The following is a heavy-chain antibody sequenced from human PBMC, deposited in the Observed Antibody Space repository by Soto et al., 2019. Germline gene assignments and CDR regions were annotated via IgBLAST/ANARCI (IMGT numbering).Heavy chain of an antibody. Sequence: SETLSLTCTVSGGSISSHYWSWIRQPPGRGLEWIGFISYSGSPNYNPSLKSRVTISVDTSKNQFSLKLNSMTAADTAVYYCARTNAFDIWGQGTMVTVSS. CDR2: ISYSGSP. V-gene: IGHV4-59*11. CDR3: ARTNAFDI. CDR1: GGSISSHY. J-gene: IGHJ3*02.